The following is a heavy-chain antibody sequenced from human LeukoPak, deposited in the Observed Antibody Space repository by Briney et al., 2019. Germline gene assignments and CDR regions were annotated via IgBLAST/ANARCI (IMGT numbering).Heavy chain of an antibody. V-gene: IGHV3-30*02. Sequence: GGSLRLSCAASKFIFSDYGMHWVRQAPGKGLEWVAFIWYDGSDEYYADSVKGRFTIFRDNSKNTLYLQMNSLTTEDTAVYYCAKGGGELGSGSLDYWGQGTLVTVSS. CDR3: AKGGGELGSGSLDY. D-gene: IGHD3-10*01. J-gene: IGHJ4*02. CDR2: IWYDGSDE. CDR1: KFIFSDYG.